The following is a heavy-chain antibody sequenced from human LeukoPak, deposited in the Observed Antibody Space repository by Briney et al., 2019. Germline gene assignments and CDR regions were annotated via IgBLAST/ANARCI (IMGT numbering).Heavy chain of an antibody. D-gene: IGHD5-18*01. Sequence: GASVKVSCKASGGTFSSYAISWVRQAPGQGLEWMGGIIPIFGTANYAQKFQGRVTITTDESASTAYMELSSLRSEDTAVYYCARGPPIQLWPYYYMDVWGKGTTVTVSS. CDR2: IIPIFGTA. CDR1: GGTFSSYA. J-gene: IGHJ6*03. CDR3: ARGPPIQLWPYYYMDV. V-gene: IGHV1-69*05.